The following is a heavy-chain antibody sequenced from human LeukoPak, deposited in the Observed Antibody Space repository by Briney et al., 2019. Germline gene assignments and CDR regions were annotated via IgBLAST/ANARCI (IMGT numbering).Heavy chain of an antibody. Sequence: GGSLRLSCAASGFTFSSYAMSWVRQAPGKGLEWVSAISGSGGSTYYADSVKGRFTISRDNSENTLYLQMNSLRAEDTAVYYCAKRGAGIAVAGTDYWGQGTLVTVSS. V-gene: IGHV3-23*01. CDR3: AKRGAGIAVAGTDY. CDR1: GFTFSSYA. J-gene: IGHJ4*02. CDR2: ISGSGGST. D-gene: IGHD6-19*01.